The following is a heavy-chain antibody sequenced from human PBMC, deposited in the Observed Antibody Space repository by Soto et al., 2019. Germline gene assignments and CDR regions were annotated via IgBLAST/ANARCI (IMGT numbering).Heavy chain of an antibody. J-gene: IGHJ4*02. CDR1: GYTFSSYA. D-gene: IGHD6-19*01. Sequence: ASVKFSCQASGYTFSSYAMHWVRQAPGQRLEWMGWNSADYGNTKSSQKLQGRVTITRDTSTSTAYMELRSLRSDATAVYYCARRGSGLVDYWGQGTLVTVSS. V-gene: IGHV1-3*01. CDR3: ARRGSGLVDY. CDR2: NSADYGNT.